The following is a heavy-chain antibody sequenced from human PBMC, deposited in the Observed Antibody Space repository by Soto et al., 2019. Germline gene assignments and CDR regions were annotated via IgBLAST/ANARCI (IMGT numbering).Heavy chain of an antibody. V-gene: IGHV4-59*01. CDR2: IYYSGST. J-gene: IGHJ6*02. CDR1: GGSISSYY. CDR3: ARRYGTSMHV. D-gene: IGHD5-18*01. Sequence: QVQLQESGPGLVKPSETLSLTCTVSGGSISSYYWSWIRQPPGKGLQWIGYIYYSGSTNYNPSLKSRVTISVDTSKNQFSLKLSSVTAADTAVYYCARRYGTSMHVWGQGTTVTVSS.